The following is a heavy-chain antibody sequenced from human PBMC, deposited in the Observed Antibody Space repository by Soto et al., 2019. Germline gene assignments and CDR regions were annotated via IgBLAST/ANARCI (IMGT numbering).Heavy chain of an antibody. J-gene: IGHJ4*02. D-gene: IGHD6-13*01. CDR1: GFTFSSYG. CDR2: IWYDGSNK. V-gene: IGHV3-33*01. Sequence: QVQLVESGGGVVQPGRSLRLSCAASGFTFSSYGMHWVRQAPGKGLEWVAVIWYDGSNKYYADSVKGRFTISRDNSKNTLYLQMNSLRAEDTAVYYCAREDSSSWTFDYWGQGTLVTVSS. CDR3: AREDSSSWTFDY.